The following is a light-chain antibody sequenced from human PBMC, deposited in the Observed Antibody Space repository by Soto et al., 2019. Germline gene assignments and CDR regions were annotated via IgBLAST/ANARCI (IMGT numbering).Light chain of an antibody. V-gene: IGLV1-47*01. Sequence: QSVLAQPPSASGTTGQGVTISCSGRTSNIGSNYVYWYQQRPGTAPKLLIYRNNQRPSGVPYRFSGSKSGTSASLAISGLRSVDEADYFCATWDDSLNGFYVFGTGPKVTVL. CDR1: TSNIGSNY. CDR2: RNN. CDR3: ATWDDSLNGFYV. J-gene: IGLJ1*01.